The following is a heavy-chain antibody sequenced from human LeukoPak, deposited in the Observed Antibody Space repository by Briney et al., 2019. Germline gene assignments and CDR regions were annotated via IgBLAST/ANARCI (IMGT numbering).Heavy chain of an antibody. CDR2: IYYSGST. V-gene: IGHV4-59*08. CDR1: GGSISSYY. CDR3: ARRSCSSTNCYIDYFDY. Sequence: TSETLSLTCTVSGGSISSYYWSWIGQPPGKGLEWIGYIYYSGSTNYNPSLKSRVIISVDTSKNQFSLKLSSVTAADTAVYYCARRSCSSTNCYIDYFDYWGQGTLVTVSS. J-gene: IGHJ4*02. D-gene: IGHD2-2*02.